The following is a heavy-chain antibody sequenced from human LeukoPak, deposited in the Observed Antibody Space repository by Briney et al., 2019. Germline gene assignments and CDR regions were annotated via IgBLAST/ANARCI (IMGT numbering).Heavy chain of an antibody. CDR1: SGSISTSNYY. CDR3: ARSGITMVRGVIIYYFDY. Sequence: SETLSLTCTVSSGSISTSNYYWGWIRQPPRKGLEWIASIYYSGSTYYNPSLKSRVTISVDTSKNQFSLKLSSVTAADTAVYYCARSGITMVRGVIIYYFDYWGQGTLVTVSS. CDR2: IYYSGST. J-gene: IGHJ4*02. D-gene: IGHD3-10*01. V-gene: IGHV4-39*01.